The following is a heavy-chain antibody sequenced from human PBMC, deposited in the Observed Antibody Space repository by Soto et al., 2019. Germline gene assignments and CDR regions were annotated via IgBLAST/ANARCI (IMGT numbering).Heavy chain of an antibody. D-gene: IGHD2-15*01. J-gene: IGHJ4*02. Sequence: QVQLQESGPGLVKPSQTLSLTCTVSGGSISSGGYYWSWIRQPPGKGLEWIGYIYYSGSTYYNPSLKSRVTISVDTSKNQFSLKLSSVTAADTAVYYCARAYCSGGSCPPTYYFDYWGQGTLVTVSS. CDR1: GGSISSGGYY. CDR3: ARAYCSGGSCPPTYYFDY. V-gene: IGHV4-31*03. CDR2: IYYSGST.